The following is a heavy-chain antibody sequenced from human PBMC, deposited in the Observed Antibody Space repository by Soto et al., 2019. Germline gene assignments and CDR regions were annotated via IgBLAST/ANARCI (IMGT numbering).Heavy chain of an antibody. CDR2: IYYSGST. Sequence: PSETLSLTCTVSGGSISSSSYYWGWIRQPPGKGLEWIGSIYYSGSTYYNPSLKSRVTISVDTSKNQFSLKLSSVTAADTALYYCAGHGFERFKHGLDDVWGQGTTVTV. D-gene: IGHD3-16*01. CDR1: GGSISSSSYY. V-gene: IGHV4-39*01. CDR3: AGHGFERFKHGLDDV. J-gene: IGHJ6*02.